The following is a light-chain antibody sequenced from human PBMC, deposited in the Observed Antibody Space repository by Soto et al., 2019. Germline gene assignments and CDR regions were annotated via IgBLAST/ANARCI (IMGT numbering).Light chain of an antibody. V-gene: IGKV1-5*01. CDR1: QSISSW. Sequence: IQMTHSASALAASVVYRVTITCRASQSISSWLAWYQQKPGRAPKLLIYDSSSLESGVPSRFSGSGSGTEFTLTISSLQPDDFATYYCQQYNSYPYTFGQGTRLEIK. CDR3: QQYNSYPYT. CDR2: DSS. J-gene: IGKJ5*01.